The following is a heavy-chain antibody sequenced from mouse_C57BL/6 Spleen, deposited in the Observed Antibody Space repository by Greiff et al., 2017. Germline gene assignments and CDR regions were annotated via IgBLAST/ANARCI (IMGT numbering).Heavy chain of an antibody. J-gene: IGHJ2*01. V-gene: IGHV5-4*01. CDR2: ISDGGSYT. CDR1: GFTFSSYA. Sequence: EVQLVESGGGLVKPGGSLKLSCAASGFTFSSYAMSWVRQTPEKRLEWVATISDGGSYTYYPDNVKGRITISRDNAKNNLYLQMSHLKSEDTAMYYCARGGLYYFDYWGQGTTLTVSS. CDR3: ARGGLYYFDY.